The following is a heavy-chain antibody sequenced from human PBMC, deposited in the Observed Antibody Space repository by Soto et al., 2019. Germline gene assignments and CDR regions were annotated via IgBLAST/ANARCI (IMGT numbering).Heavy chain of an antibody. J-gene: IGHJ4*02. CDR3: ARDRPNIVVVPAAPLYYFDY. V-gene: IGHV4-30-4*01. Sequence: PSETLSLTCTVSGGSISSGDYYWSWIRQPPGKGLEWIGYIYYSGSTYYNPSLKSRVTISVDTSKNQFSLKLSSVTAADTAVYYCARDRPNIVVVPAAPLYYFDYWGQGTLVTVSS. CDR2: IYYSGST. CDR1: GGSISSGDYY. D-gene: IGHD2-2*01.